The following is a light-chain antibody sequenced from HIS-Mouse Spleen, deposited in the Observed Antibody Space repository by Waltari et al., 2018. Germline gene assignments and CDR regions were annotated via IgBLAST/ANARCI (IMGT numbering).Light chain of an antibody. CDR2: EDS. CDR1: ALPKKH. Sequence: SYELTQPPSLSVSPVQTARITCPGDALPKKHAYWYQQKSGQPPVLVIYEDSNRPSGIPERFSGSSSGTMATLTISGAQVEDEADYYCYSTDSSGNHRVFGGGTKLTVL. J-gene: IGLJ2*01. V-gene: IGLV3-10*01. CDR3: YSTDSSGNHRV.